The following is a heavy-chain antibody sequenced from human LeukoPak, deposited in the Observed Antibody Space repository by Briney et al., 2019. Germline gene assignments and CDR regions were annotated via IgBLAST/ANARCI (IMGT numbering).Heavy chain of an antibody. CDR1: GGSFSGYY. CDR3: GIGLDY. J-gene: IGHJ4*02. CDR2: INHSGST. Sequence: PSETLSLTCAVYGGSFSGYYWSWIRQPPGKGLEWIGEINHSGSTNYNPSLKSRVTISVDTSKNQFSLKLSSVTAGDTAVYYCGIGLDYWGQGTLVTVSS. V-gene: IGHV4-34*01.